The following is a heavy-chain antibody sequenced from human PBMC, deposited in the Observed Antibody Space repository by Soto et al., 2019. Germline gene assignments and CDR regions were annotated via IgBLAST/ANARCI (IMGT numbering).Heavy chain of an antibody. CDR1: GFNFSDHY. V-gene: IGHV3-72*01. D-gene: IGHD3-22*01. J-gene: IGHJ3*02. CDR2: TRNKANSYTT. CDR3: ARGPNYYDSSGYSPDAFDI. Sequence: GGSLSLSCAASGFNFSDHYRDWVRQAPGKGLEWVGRTRNKANSYTTEYAASVKGRFTISRDDSKNSLYLQMNSLKTEDTAVYYCARGPNYYDSSGYSPDAFDIWGQGTMVTV.